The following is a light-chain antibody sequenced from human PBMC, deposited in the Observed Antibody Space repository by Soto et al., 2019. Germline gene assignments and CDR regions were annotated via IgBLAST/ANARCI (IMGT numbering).Light chain of an antibody. V-gene: IGKV3-20*01. CDR3: QQYGSSPPTWT. CDR2: GAF. Sequence: EVVLTQSPGTLSLSQGERATLSCRASQSVSSSYLAWYQQKPGQAPRLLIYGAFSRAPGIPARFSGGGSGTDFTLTISRLEPEDFAVYYCQQYGSSPPTWTFGQGSKV. J-gene: IGKJ1*01. CDR1: QSVSSSY.